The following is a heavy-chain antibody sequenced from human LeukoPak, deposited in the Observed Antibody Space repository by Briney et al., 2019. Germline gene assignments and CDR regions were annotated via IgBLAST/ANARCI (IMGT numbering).Heavy chain of an antibody. D-gene: IGHD1-1*01. V-gene: IGHV3-66*01. J-gene: IGHJ4*02. Sequence: GGSLRLSCAASGFTVSSNYMSWVRQAPGKGLEWVSVIYSGGSTYYADSVKGRFTISRDNSRNTLYLQMNSLRAEDTAVYYCARAIHHDPSYFDYWGQGTLVTVSS. CDR3: ARAIHHDPSYFDY. CDR1: GFTVSSNY. CDR2: IYSGGST.